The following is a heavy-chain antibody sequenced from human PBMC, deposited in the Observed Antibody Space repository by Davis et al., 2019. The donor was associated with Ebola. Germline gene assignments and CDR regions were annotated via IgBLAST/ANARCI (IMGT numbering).Heavy chain of an antibody. Sequence: GESLKISCAASGFIFSSHGMHWVRQAPGKGLEWVGRIRSKQSGGTTDTAAPLRGRFPISSDDSKNTLFLQMNSLRNEDTAVYYCTIDEYSGSDSGPDYWGRGSLVTVSS. D-gene: IGHD1-26*01. J-gene: IGHJ4*02. V-gene: IGHV3-15*01. CDR2: IRSKQSGGTT. CDR1: GFIFSSHG. CDR3: TIDEYSGSDSGPDY.